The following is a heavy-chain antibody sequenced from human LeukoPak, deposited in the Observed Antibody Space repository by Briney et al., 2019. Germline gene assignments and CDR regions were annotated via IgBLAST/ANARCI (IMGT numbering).Heavy chain of an antibody. Sequence: GGSLRLSCAASGFTFSSYGMHWVRQAPGKGLEWVAFIRYDGSNKYYADSVKGRFTISGDNSKNTLYLQMNSLRAEDTAVYYCAGNYYGSGSYRYWGQGTLVTVSS. CDR1: GFTFSSYG. V-gene: IGHV3-30*02. CDR3: AGNYYGSGSYRY. CDR2: IRYDGSNK. D-gene: IGHD3-10*01. J-gene: IGHJ4*02.